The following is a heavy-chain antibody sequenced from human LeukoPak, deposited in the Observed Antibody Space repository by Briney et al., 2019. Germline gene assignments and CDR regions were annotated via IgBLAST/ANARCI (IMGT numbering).Heavy chain of an antibody. Sequence: SETLPLTCAVYGGSFSGYYWSWIRQPPGKGLEWIGEINHSGSTNYNPSLKSRVTISVDTSKNQFSLKLSSVTAADTAVYYCARGPRSVRPVRFDYWGQGTLVTVSS. CDR1: GGSFSGYY. V-gene: IGHV4-34*01. D-gene: IGHD3-22*01. J-gene: IGHJ4*02. CDR3: ARGPRSVRPVRFDY. CDR2: INHSGST.